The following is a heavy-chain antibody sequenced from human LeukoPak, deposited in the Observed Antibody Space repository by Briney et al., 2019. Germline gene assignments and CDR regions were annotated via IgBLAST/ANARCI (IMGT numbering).Heavy chain of an antibody. V-gene: IGHV4-39*07. CDR2: IYYSGST. CDR3: ARGHYSSSWETYYYYYMDV. CDR1: GGSISSTSYY. Sequence: SEALSLTCVVSGGSISSTSYYWGWIRQPPGKGLEWIGSIYYSGSTYYSPSLKSRVTISVDTSKNRFSLKLSSVTAADTAVYYCARGHYSSSWETYYYYYMDVWGKGTTVTISS. D-gene: IGHD6-13*01. J-gene: IGHJ6*03.